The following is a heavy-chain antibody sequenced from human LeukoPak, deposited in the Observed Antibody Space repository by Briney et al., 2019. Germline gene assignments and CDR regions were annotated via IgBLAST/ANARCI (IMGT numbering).Heavy chain of an antibody. D-gene: IGHD2-2*01. Sequence: GGSLRLSCAASGFTFSSSWMSWVRQAPGKGLEWVANIKQDGSGKSYVDSVKGRFTISRDDAKTSLYLQMISLRAEDTAVYYCVKDLRGPEGLWGQGTLDIVSS. V-gene: IGHV3-7*01. J-gene: IGHJ4*02. CDR3: VKDLRGPEGL. CDR1: GFTFSSSW. CDR2: IKQDGSGK.